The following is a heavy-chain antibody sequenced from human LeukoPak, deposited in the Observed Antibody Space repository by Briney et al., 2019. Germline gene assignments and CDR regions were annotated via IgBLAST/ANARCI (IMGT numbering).Heavy chain of an antibody. D-gene: IGHD3-9*01. V-gene: IGHV4-4*09. J-gene: IGHJ3*02. CDR2: ISASGST. Sequence: SETLSLTCTVSGGSISYFYWSWIRQPPGKGLEWIGYISASGSTNYNPSLKSRVTISVDTSKNLFSLELTSMTAADTAVYYCARHPPRGYSNADAFDIWGQGTIVTVSS. CDR1: GGSISYFY. CDR3: ARHPPRGYSNADAFDI.